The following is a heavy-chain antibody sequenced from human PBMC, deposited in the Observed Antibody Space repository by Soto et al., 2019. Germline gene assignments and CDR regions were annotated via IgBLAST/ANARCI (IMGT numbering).Heavy chain of an antibody. CDR2: ISYDGSNK. V-gene: IGHV3-30*19. CDR3: AREIERLLGY. Sequence: GGSLRLSCAASGFTFSSYGMHWVRQAPGKGLEWVAVISYDGSNKYYVDSVKGRFSISRDNSKNTLYLQMNSLRAEDTAVYYCAREIERLLGYWGQGTLVTVSS. CDR1: GFTFSSYG. D-gene: IGHD3-3*01. J-gene: IGHJ4*02.